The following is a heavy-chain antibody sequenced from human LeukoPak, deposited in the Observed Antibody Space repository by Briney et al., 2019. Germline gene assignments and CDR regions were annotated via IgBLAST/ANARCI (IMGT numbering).Heavy chain of an antibody. V-gene: IGHV3-23*01. CDR1: AFTFGNYA. CDR2: LSGSGAST. Sequence: GGSLRLSCAASAFTFGNYAMNWVRQAPGKGLEWVSGLSGSGASTYYADSVKGRFTISRDNSKNTLYLQMNRLRAGDTAVYYCARGSDRSGSYYLDYWGQGTLVTVSS. CDR3: ARGSDRSGSYYLDY. D-gene: IGHD3-10*01. J-gene: IGHJ4*02.